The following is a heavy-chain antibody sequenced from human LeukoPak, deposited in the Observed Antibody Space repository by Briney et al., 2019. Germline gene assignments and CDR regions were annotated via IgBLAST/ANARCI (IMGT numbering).Heavy chain of an antibody. CDR1: GXTLSTYA. J-gene: IGHJ4*02. CDR3: ARIRGGPIDY. V-gene: IGHV3-30-3*01. D-gene: IGHD3-16*01. Sequence: GGSLRLSCAASGXTLSTYAMHWVRQAPGKGLEWVAVISYDGTDTYYADSVKGRFTISRDTSKNSLYLQMNSLRAEDTAVFYCARIRGGPIDYWGQGTLVTVSS. CDR2: ISYDGTDT.